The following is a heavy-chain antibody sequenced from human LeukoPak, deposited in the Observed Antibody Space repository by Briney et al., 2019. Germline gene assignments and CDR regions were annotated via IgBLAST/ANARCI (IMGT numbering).Heavy chain of an antibody. CDR2: ISGSGGST. J-gene: IGHJ6*03. CDR3: AKGGPYGGNRDSYYYYMDV. Sequence: GGSLRLSCAASGFTFSNAWMSWVRQAPGKWLEWVSAISGSGGSTYYADSVKVRFTISRDNSKNTLYLQMNSLRAEATAVYYRAKGGPYGGNRDSYYYYMDVWGKGTTVTVSS. V-gene: IGHV3-23*01. D-gene: IGHD4-23*01. CDR1: GFTFSNAW.